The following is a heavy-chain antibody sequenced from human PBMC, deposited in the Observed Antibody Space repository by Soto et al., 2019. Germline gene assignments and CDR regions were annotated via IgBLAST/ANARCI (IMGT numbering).Heavy chain of an antibody. Sequence: TLSLTCAVSGGSISSGGYSWSWIRQPPGKGLEWIGYIYHSGSTYYNPSLKSRVTISVDRSKNQFSLKLSSVTAADTAVYYCARGRGYYDSSGYRLEYFQHWGQGTLVTVSS. CDR1: GGSISSGGYS. V-gene: IGHV4-30-2*01. CDR2: IYHSGST. J-gene: IGHJ1*01. D-gene: IGHD3-22*01. CDR3: ARGRGYYDSSGYRLEYFQH.